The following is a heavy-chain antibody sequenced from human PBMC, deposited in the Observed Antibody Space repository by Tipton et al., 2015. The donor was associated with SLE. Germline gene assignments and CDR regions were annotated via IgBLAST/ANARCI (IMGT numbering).Heavy chain of an antibody. CDR2: ITNNGNT. J-gene: IGHJ5*02. Sequence: TLSLTCSVSGGSISGTNYYWDWIRQPPGKGPEWIGRITNNGNTYYIPSLQSRVTMSVDTSKNHFSLKLSSVTAADTAVYYCARHLVVMITTYCFDPWGRGTLVTVSS. D-gene: IGHD2-21*01. CDR1: GGSISGTNYY. V-gene: IGHV4-39*01. CDR3: ARHLVVMITTYCFDP.